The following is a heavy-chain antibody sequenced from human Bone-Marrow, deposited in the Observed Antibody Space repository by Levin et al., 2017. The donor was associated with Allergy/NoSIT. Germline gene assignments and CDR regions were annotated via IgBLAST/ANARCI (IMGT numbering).Heavy chain of an antibody. D-gene: IGHD3-3*01. V-gene: IGHV3-15*01. J-gene: IGHJ6*02. Sequence: GGSLRLSCAASGFTFRNAWMSWIRQAPGKGLDWVGRSRTRGDVWTADYAPPVTGRFTISRDDSKNTLYLQMDSLTTEDTAVYYCTTGSLTIFTGGDDVWGQGTTVTVSS. CDR2: SRTRGDVWTA. CDR3: TTGSLTIFTGGDDV. CDR1: GFTFRNAW.